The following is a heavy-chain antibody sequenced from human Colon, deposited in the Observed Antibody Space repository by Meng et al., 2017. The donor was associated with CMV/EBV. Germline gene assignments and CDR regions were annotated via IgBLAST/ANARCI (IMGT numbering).Heavy chain of an antibody. Sequence: YGGSFSGYYWTWIRQTPGKGLEWIGEINHNEDTNYNPSLKSRVTISVDTSKNQLSLNLSSVTAADTAVYYCARGLLTRLRPTNWFDPWGQGTLVTVSS. J-gene: IGHJ5*02. CDR3: ARGLLTRLRPTNWFDP. CDR2: INHNEDT. D-gene: IGHD2-15*01. CDR1: GGSFSGYY. V-gene: IGHV4-34*01.